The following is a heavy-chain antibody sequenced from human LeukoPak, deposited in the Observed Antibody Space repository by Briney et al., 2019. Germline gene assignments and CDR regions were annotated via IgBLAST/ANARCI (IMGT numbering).Heavy chain of an antibody. CDR2: ISYDGSNK. CDR1: GFTFTRFA. V-gene: IGHV3-30*04. CDR3: ARVGGDVLSGHRTGYYYAMDV. D-gene: IGHD3-3*01. Sequence: GGSLRLSCAASGFTFTRFAMYWVRQAPGKGLEWVALISYDGSNKYYADSVKGRFTISRDNSKNTVYLQMNSPRAEDTAVYYCARVGGDVLSGHRTGYYYAMDVWGQGATVTVSS. J-gene: IGHJ6*02.